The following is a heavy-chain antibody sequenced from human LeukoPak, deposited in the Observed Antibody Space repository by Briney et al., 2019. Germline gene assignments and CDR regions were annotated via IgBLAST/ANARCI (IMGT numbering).Heavy chain of an antibody. CDR1: GGSISSYY. V-gene: IGHV4-59*01. D-gene: IGHD4-23*01. J-gene: IGHJ3*02. CDR2: IYYSRST. Sequence: SETPSLTCTVSGGSISSYYWSWIRQPPGKGLEWIGYIYYSRSTNYNPSLKSRVTISVDTSKNQFSLKLSSVTAADTAVYYCARGETVETPQAAFDIWGQGTMVTVSS. CDR3: ARGETVETPQAAFDI.